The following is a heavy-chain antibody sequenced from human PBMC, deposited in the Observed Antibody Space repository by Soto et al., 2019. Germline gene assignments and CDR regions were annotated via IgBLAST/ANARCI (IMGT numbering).Heavy chain of an antibody. CDR1: GFTFSSYG. D-gene: IGHD1-26*01. Sequence: GGSLRLSCAASGFTFSSYGIHWVRQAPGKGLEWVAVISYDGSNKYYADSVKGRFTISRDNSKNTLYLQMNSLRAEDTAVYYCAKEGYLGATFYFDYWGQGTLVTVSS. CDR3: AKEGYLGATFYFDY. V-gene: IGHV3-30*18. CDR2: ISYDGSNK. J-gene: IGHJ4*02.